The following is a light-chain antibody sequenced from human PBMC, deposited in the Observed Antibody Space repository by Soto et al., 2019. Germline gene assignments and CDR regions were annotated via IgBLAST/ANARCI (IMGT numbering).Light chain of an antibody. Sequence: QSVLAQPASVSGSPGQSITISCTGTSSDVGGFNYVSWYQQSPGKAPKLLIYDVSNRPSGVSNRFSGSKSGNTASLTISGLQAEDEADYYCSSYTSNNTHVFGTGTKVTVL. CDR3: SSYTSNNTHV. J-gene: IGLJ1*01. V-gene: IGLV2-14*03. CDR2: DVS. CDR1: SSDVGGFNY.